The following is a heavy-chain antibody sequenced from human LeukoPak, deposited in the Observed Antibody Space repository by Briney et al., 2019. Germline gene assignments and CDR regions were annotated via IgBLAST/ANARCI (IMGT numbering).Heavy chain of an antibody. J-gene: IGHJ4*02. CDR1: GGSISSGGYS. V-gene: IGHV4-30-4*07. Sequence: SQTLSLTCADSGGSISSGGYSWSWMRQPPGKGLEWIGYIYYSGSTYYNPSLKSRVTISVDTSKNQFSLKLSSVTAADTAVYYCARGRFGELFVLDHWGQGTLVTVSS. CDR2: IYYSGST. D-gene: IGHD3-10*01. CDR3: ARGRFGELFVLDH.